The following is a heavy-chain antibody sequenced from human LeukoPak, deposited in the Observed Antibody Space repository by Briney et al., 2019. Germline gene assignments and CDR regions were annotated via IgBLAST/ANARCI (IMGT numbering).Heavy chain of an antibody. Sequence: SETLSLTCTVSGGSINSSSYYWGWIRQPPGKGLEWIGSIYYIENTYYNPSLKSRVTISVDTSENHISLKLTSVTAADTAVYYCAREGGPYRPLDYSGQGTLVTVAS. CDR1: GGSINSSSYY. CDR3: AREGGPYRPLDY. V-gene: IGHV4-39*02. J-gene: IGHJ4*02. CDR2: IYYIENT.